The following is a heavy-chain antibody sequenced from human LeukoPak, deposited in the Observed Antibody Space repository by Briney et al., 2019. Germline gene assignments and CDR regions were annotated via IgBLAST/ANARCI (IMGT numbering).Heavy chain of an antibody. CDR2: IYYNGNT. CDR1: GGSIGGHTFY. Sequence: PSETLSLTCNVSGGSIGGHTFYWAWIRQPPGKGLEWIATIYYNGNTFYNPSLKSRVAISIDMSKSQFSLHLSSVTAADTAIYYCARLTALAGHRGAFDIWGPGTMVTVSS. J-gene: IGHJ3*02. D-gene: IGHD6-19*01. CDR3: ARLTALAGHRGAFDI. V-gene: IGHV4-39*01.